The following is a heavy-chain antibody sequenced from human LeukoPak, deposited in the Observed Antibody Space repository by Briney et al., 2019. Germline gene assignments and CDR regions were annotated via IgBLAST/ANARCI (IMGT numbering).Heavy chain of an antibody. CDR1: EYRVSSDSAA. CDR3: ARGPSLVGYYYIDV. V-gene: IGHV6-1*01. Sequence: SQTLSLTCDISEYRVSSDSAAWNWIRQSPSRGLEWLGRTYYRSKWYNDYAISVKSRIAINLDTSKNQFSLQLNSVTPEDTAVYYCARGPSLVGYYYIDVWGKGTTVTVSS. J-gene: IGHJ6*03. CDR2: TYYRSKWYN. D-gene: IGHD1-26*01.